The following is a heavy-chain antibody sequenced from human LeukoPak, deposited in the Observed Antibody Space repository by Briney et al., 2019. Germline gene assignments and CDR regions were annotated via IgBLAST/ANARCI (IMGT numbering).Heavy chain of an antibody. V-gene: IGHV4-38-2*01. Sequence: PSETLSLTCAVSGYSISSGYYWGWIRQPPGKGLEWIGRIYHSGSTYYNPSLKSRVTISVDTSKNQFSLKLSSVTAADTAVYYCARLISSLAYCSSTSCQGWFDPWGQGTLVTVSS. D-gene: IGHD2-2*01. J-gene: IGHJ5*02. CDR2: IYHSGST. CDR1: GYSISSGYY. CDR3: ARLISSLAYCSSTSCQGWFDP.